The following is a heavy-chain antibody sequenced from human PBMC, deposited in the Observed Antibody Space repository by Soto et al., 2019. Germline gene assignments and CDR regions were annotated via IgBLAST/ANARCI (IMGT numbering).Heavy chain of an antibody. J-gene: IGHJ4*02. D-gene: IGHD1-1*01. Sequence: GGSLGLSCAASGFTFSNYAMNWVRQAPGKGLEWVSAISNSFSDGNTHYADSVKGRFTISRDNDKNTVFLEMNSLRAEDTAVYYCAKVFSPERGNYFDYWGQGTLVTVSS. CDR2: ISNSFSDGNT. CDR3: AKVFSPERGNYFDY. V-gene: IGHV3-23*01. CDR1: GFTFSNYA.